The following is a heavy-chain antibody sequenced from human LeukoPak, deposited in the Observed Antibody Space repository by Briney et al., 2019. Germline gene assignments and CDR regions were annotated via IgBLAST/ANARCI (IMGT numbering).Heavy chain of an antibody. J-gene: IGHJ3*02. CDR3: ARCFGAFDI. Sequence: SETLSLTCAVYGGSFSGYYWSWIRQPPGKGLEWIGEINHSGSTNYNPSLKSRVTISVDTSKNQFSLKLRSVTAADTAVYYCARCFGAFDIWGQGTMVTVSS. V-gene: IGHV4-34*01. CDR2: INHSGST. D-gene: IGHD3-16*01. CDR1: GGSFSGYY.